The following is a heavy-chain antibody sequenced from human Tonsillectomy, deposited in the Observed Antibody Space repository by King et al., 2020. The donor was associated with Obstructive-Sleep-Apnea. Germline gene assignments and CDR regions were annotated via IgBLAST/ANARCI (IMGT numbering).Heavy chain of an antibody. D-gene: IGHD3-9*01. CDR1: GFTFSSYS. J-gene: IGHJ4*02. Sequence: VQLVESGGGLVQPGGSLRLSCAASGFTFSSYSMNWVRQAPGKGPEWVSYISGSSSPASYADSVKGRFTISRDNAKNSLYLQMDSLRAEDTAVYYLVRDRDWAFDYWGQGILVTVSS. CDR3: VRDRDWAFDY. CDR2: ISGSSSPA. V-gene: IGHV3-48*04.